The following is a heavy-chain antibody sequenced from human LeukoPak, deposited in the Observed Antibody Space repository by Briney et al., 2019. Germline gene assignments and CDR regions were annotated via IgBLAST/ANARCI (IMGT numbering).Heavy chain of an antibody. J-gene: IGHJ4*02. CDR3: AASLWRVWGSYVY. D-gene: IGHD3-16*01. CDR1: GYSFTSYW. Sequence: GESLKISCMGSGYSFTSYWIGWVRQMPGKGLEWMGIIYPGDSDTRYSPSFQGQVTISADKSISTAYLQWSSLKASDTAMYYCAASLWRVWGSYVYWGQEPLVTVSS. CDR2: IYPGDSDT. V-gene: IGHV5-51*01.